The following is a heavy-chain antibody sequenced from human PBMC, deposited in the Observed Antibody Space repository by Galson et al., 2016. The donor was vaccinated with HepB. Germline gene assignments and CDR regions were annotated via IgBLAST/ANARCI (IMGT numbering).Heavy chain of an antibody. CDR2: INDSGVT. CDR3: ARRNIALGGSFDN. Sequence: ETLSLTCAVNGGSFISNYWTWIRQTPGKGLEWIGEINDSGVTKYNPSLRSRVTLSKDTSKNQFSLNLTSLTVADAALYYCARRNIALGGSFDNWGHGTLVTVSS. J-gene: IGHJ4*01. CDR1: GGSFISNY. V-gene: IGHV4-34*07. D-gene: IGHD6-13*01.